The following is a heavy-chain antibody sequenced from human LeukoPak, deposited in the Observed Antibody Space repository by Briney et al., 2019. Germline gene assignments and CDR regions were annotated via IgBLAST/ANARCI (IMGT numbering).Heavy chain of an antibody. D-gene: IGHD2-15*01. CDR2: ISSSSSTI. CDR1: GFTFSSYG. J-gene: IGHJ4*02. V-gene: IGHV3-48*01. CDR3: ARDSCSGGSCYLDY. Sequence: GGSLRLSCAASGFTFSSYGINWVRQAPGKGLEWVSYISSSSSTIYYAESVKGRFTISRDNAKNSLYLQMNSLRAEDTAVYYCARDSCSGGSCYLDYWGQGTLVTVSS.